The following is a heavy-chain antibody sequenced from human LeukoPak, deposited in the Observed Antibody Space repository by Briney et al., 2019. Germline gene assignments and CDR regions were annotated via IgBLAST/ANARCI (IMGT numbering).Heavy chain of an antibody. Sequence: PGGSLRLSCAASGFTFDDYGMSWVRQAPGKGLEWVSGINWNGGSTGYADSVKGRFTISRDNAKNSLYLQMNSLRAEDTALYHCARDRGYCSSGSCYDWFDPWGQGTLVTVSS. V-gene: IGHV3-20*01. CDR2: INWNGGST. J-gene: IGHJ5*02. D-gene: IGHD2-15*01. CDR1: GFTFDDYG. CDR3: ARDRGYCSSGSCYDWFDP.